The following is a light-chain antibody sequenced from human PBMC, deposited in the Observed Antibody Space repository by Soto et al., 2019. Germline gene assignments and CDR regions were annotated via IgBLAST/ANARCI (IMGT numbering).Light chain of an antibody. CDR2: AVI. Sequence: QSDLTQPRSVSGSPGQSVTISCAGTSNDVGAYNFVSWYQQHPGKAPKLIIYAVIKRPSGVPDRFSGSKSGNTASLTISGLQTEDEADYYCCSYAASFWVFGGGTKLTVL. V-gene: IGLV2-11*01. CDR3: CSYAASFWV. J-gene: IGLJ3*02. CDR1: SNDVGAYNF.